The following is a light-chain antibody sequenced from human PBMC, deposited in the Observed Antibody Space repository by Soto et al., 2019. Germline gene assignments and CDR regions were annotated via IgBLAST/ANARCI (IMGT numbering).Light chain of an antibody. Sequence: EIVMTQSPATLAVSPGERATLSCSASQGVSSRLAWYQQKPGHAPRLLIYDVSTRASDTPARFSGSGSGTEFTLTISSLQYEDFAIYYCQQYTDWPPWTFGQGTKVEIK. CDR3: QQYTDWPPWT. J-gene: IGKJ1*01. CDR1: QGVSSR. CDR2: DVS. V-gene: IGKV3-15*01.